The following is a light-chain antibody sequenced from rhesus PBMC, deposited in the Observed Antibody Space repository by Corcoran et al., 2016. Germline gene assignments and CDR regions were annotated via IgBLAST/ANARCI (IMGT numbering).Light chain of an antibody. Sequence: QSALTQPPSVSGSLGQSVTTSCTGTSRDIGGYNGVSWYQQHSGTGPRLLIYEVSNRPSGVSDRVSGSKSGNTASLTISGLQAEDATDYYCCSYRRGSTFIFGPGTRLTVL. CDR3: CSYRRGSTFI. CDR1: SRDIGGYNG. J-gene: IGLJ1*01. CDR2: EVS. V-gene: IGLV2-38*01.